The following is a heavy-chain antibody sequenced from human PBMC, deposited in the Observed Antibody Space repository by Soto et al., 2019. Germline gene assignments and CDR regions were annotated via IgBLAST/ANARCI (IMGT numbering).Heavy chain of an antibody. Sequence: GGSLRLSCTASGFTFGDYAMSWFRQAPGKGLEWVGFIRSKGYGGTTEYAASVKGRFTISRDDSKSIAYLQMNSLKTEDTAVYYCTRDDLMVPPNDYYYMDVWGKGTTVTVSS. D-gene: IGHD2-8*01. CDR2: IRSKGYGGTT. CDR3: TRDDLMVPPNDYYYMDV. V-gene: IGHV3-49*03. J-gene: IGHJ6*03. CDR1: GFTFGDYA.